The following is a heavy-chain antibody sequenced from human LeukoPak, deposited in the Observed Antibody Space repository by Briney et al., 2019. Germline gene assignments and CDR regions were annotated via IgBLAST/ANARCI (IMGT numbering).Heavy chain of an antibody. J-gene: IGHJ4*02. CDR1: GFTFSSYA. D-gene: IGHD4-17*01. Sequence: GGSLRLSCAASGFTFSSYAMSWVRQAPGKGLEWVSAISGSGGSTYYADSVKGRFTISRDNSKNTLYLQMKRLRAEDTAVSCCVTSYGDYRFGEYWGQGTLVTVSS. CDR2: ISGSGGST. V-gene: IGHV3-23*01. CDR3: VTSYGDYRFGEY.